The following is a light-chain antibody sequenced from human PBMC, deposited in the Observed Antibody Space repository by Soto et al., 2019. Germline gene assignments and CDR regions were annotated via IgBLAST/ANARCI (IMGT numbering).Light chain of an antibody. CDR3: SSFAGSYGL. V-gene: IGLV2-11*01. CDR1: STNIGAYDY. J-gene: IGLJ2*01. Sequence: QSALTQPPSVSGSPGQSVTVSCTGSSTNIGAYDYVSWYQLHPDKAPRLILFDVTQRPSGVPDRFSCSKSGNTASLTISRLQAEDEAEYYCSSFAGSYGLFGGWTKVTVL. CDR2: DVT.